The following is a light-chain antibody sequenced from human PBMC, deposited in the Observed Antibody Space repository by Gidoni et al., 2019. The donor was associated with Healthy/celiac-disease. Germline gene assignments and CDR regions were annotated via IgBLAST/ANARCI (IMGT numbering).Light chain of an antibody. CDR1: ELGDKY. CDR2: QDS. CDR3: QAWDSSTADVV. V-gene: IGLV3-1*01. Sequence: SYELPQPPSVSVSPGQTASITCSGDELGDKYACWYQQKPGQSPVLVIYQDSKRPSGIPERFSGSNSGNTATLTISGTQAMDEADYYCQAWDSSTADVVFGGGTKLTVL. J-gene: IGLJ2*01.